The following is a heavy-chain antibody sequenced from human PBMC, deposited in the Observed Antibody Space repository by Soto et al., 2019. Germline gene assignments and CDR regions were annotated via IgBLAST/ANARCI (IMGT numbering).Heavy chain of an antibody. V-gene: IGHV3-23*01. CDR3: ATGWITMPSFDY. CDR2: LSDSGRST. Sequence: GGSLRLSCTSSGFSFSSHAMTWVRQAPGKGLEWVSGLSDSGRSTYYAGSVKGRFTVSRDNSKNTLDVQMNSLRAEDTAVYYCATGWITMPSFDYWGQGTPVTVSS. J-gene: IGHJ4*02. D-gene: IGHD3-10*01. CDR1: GFSFSSHA.